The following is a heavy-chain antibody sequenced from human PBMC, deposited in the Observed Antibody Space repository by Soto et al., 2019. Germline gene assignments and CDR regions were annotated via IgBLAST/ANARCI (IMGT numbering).Heavy chain of an antibody. Sequence: QVQLVESGGGVVQPGRSLRLSCAASGFTFSSYGMHWVRQAPGKGLEWVAVISHDGSNKYYADSVKGRFTISRDNSKNTLYLQMNSLRAEDTAVYYCAKDLGYCSSTSCYVGAFDIWGQGTMVTVSS. V-gene: IGHV3-30*18. J-gene: IGHJ3*02. CDR1: GFTFSSYG. CDR3: AKDLGYCSSTSCYVGAFDI. CDR2: ISHDGSNK. D-gene: IGHD2-2*01.